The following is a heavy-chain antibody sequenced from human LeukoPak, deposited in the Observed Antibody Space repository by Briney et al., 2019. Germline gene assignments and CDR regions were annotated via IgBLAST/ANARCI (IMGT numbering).Heavy chain of an antibody. CDR2: ISSSSSYI. CDR1: GFTFSSYS. J-gene: IGHJ4*02. V-gene: IGHV3-21*01. D-gene: IGHD7-27*01. CDR3: ARDHLGIYPLPYYFDY. Sequence: GGSLRLSCAASGFTFSSYSMNWVRQAPGKGLEWVSSISSSSSYIYYADSVKGRFTISRDNAKNSLYLQMNSLRAEDTAVYYCARDHLGIYPLPYYFDYWGQGTLVTVSS.